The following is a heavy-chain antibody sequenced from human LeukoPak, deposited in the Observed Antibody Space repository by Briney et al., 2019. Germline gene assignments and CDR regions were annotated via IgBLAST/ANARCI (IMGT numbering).Heavy chain of an antibody. CDR2: ISGSGGST. J-gene: IGHJ4*02. CDR1: GFTFSSYA. Sequence: GGSLRLSCAASGFTFSSYAMSWVRQAPGKGLEWVSAISGSGGSTYYADSLKGRFTISRDNSKNTLYLQMNSLRAEDTAVYYCAKPGTYYYDSSGYPNWGQGTLVTVSS. CDR3: AKPGTYYYDSSGYPN. D-gene: IGHD3-22*01. V-gene: IGHV3-23*01.